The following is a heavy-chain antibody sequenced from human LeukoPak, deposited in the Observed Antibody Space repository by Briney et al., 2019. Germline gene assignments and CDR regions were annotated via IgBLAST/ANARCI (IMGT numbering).Heavy chain of an antibody. J-gene: IGHJ6*03. CDR3: ARVPVSSGWYNPYYYYYMDV. Sequence: PSETLSLTCTVSGGSISSYYWSWIRQPPGKGLEWIGYIYYSGSTNYNPSLKSRVTISVDTSKNQFSLKLSSVTAADTAVYYCARVPVSSGWYNPYYYYYMDVWGKGTTVTVSS. V-gene: IGHV4-59*01. CDR2: IYYSGST. D-gene: IGHD6-19*01. CDR1: GGSISSYY.